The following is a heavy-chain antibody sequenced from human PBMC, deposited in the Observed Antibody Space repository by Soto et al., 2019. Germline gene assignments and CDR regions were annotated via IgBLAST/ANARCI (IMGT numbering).Heavy chain of an antibody. CDR3: STARAIAARSAFDI. V-gene: IGHV1-24*01. CDR2: FDPEDGET. D-gene: IGHD6-6*01. Sequence: QVQLVQSGAEVKKPGASVKVSCKVSGYTLTELSLHWVRQAPGKGLECMGGFDPEDGETIYAQKFQGRVTMTEDTSTDTAYMEMSSLRSEDTAVYYCSTARAIAARSAFDIWGQGTMVTVSS. CDR1: GYTLTELS. J-gene: IGHJ3*02.